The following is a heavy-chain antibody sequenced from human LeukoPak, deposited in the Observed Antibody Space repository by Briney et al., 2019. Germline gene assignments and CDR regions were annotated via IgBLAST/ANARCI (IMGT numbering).Heavy chain of an antibody. D-gene: IGHD2-2*01. J-gene: IGHJ2*01. V-gene: IGHV4-59*01. CDR2: IYYSGST. CDR3: ARGYCSSTSCYESYFDL. Sequence: SETLSLTCTVSGGSISSYYWSWIRQPPGKGLEWIGYIYYSGSTNYNPSLKSRVTISVDTSKNQSSLKLSSVTAADTAVYYCARGYCSSTSCYESYFDLWGRGTLVTVSS. CDR1: GGSISSYY.